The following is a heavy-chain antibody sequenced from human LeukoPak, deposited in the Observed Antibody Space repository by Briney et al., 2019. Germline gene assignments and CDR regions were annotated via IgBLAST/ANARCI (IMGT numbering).Heavy chain of an antibody. J-gene: IGHJ4*02. D-gene: IGHD1-14*01. V-gene: IGHV3-11*04. CDR3: TRDRSRAEDD. CDR1: GLTFSDYY. Sequence: PGGSLRLSCAASGLTFSDYYMTWIRQAPGKGLEWVSSISGSGTTIYSADSVRGRFTVSRDNANNLLYLQMNSLRGEDTAVYYCTRDRSRAEDDWGQGTLVTVSS. CDR2: ISGSGTTI.